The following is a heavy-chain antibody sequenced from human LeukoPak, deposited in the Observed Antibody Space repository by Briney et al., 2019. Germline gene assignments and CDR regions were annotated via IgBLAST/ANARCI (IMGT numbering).Heavy chain of an antibody. CDR2: IRGNGDTA. CDR3: AKGQELDDGVFDS. D-gene: IGHD1-1*01. CDR1: GFTFSSIA. Sequence: GGSLRLSCAASGFTFSSIAMTWVRQAPGKGLEWVSTIRGNGDTAYNADSVRGRFAISRDDSKNALFLQMNSLRLEDTAIYYCAKGQELDDGVFDSWGQGTRVTVSS. V-gene: IGHV3-23*01. J-gene: IGHJ4*02.